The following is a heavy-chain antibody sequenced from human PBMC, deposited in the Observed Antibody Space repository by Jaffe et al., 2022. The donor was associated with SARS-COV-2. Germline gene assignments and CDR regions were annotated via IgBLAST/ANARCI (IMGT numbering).Heavy chain of an antibody. V-gene: IGHV4-39*01. J-gene: IGHJ4*02. D-gene: IGHD3-10*01. CDR3: AGGYYYGSGSYTFDY. CDR2: IYYSGST. Sequence: QLQLQESGPGLVKPSETLSLTCTVSGGSISSSSYYWGWIRQPPGKGLEWIGSIYYSGSTYYNPSLKSRVTISVDTSKNQFSLKLSSVTAADTAVYYCAGGYYYGSGSYTFDYWGQGTLVTVSS. CDR1: GGSISSSSYY.